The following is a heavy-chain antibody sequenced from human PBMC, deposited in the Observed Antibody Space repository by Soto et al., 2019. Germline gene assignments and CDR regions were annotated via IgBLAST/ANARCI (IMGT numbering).Heavy chain of an antibody. J-gene: IGHJ6*02. CDR1: GGTFSSYA. V-gene: IGHV1-69*06. CDR3: ARESWSGQLVVYYYCYGMDV. Sequence: QVQLVQSGAEVKKPGSSVKVSCKASGGTFSSYAISWVRQAPGQGLEWMGGIIPIFGTANYAQKFQGRVTITADKATSPAYMELSSLRSEDTAVYYCARESWSGQLVVYYYCYGMDVLCQGTTVTVSS. D-gene: IGHD6-6*01. CDR2: IIPIFGTA.